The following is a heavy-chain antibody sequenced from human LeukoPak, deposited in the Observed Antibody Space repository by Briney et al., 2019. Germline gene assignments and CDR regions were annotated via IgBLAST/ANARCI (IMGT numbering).Heavy chain of an antibody. CDR1: GGSISSGSYY. V-gene: IGHV4-61*02. J-gene: IGHJ4*02. D-gene: IGHD3-22*01. Sequence: PSETLSLTCTVSGGSISSGSYYWSWIRQPAGKGLEWIGRIYTSGSTNYNPSLKSRVTISVDTSKNQFSLKLSSVTAADTAVYYCARTPNDYDSSGYYYAFDYWGQGTLVTVSS. CDR2: IYTSGST. CDR3: ARTPNDYDSSGYYYAFDY.